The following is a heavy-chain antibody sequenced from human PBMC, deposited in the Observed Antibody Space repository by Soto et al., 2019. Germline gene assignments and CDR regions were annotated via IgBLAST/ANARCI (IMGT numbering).Heavy chain of an antibody. CDR3: ARRPAFSETVTHSRYYYYGMDV. V-gene: IGHV4-34*01. Sequence: PSETLSLTCAVYGGSFSGYYWSWIRQPPGKGLEWIGEINHSGSTNYNPSLKSRITISVDTSKNQFSLKLSSVTAADTAVYYCARRPAFSETVTHSRYYYYGMDVWGQGTTVTVSS. CDR2: INHSGST. D-gene: IGHD4-17*01. J-gene: IGHJ6*02. CDR1: GGSFSGYY.